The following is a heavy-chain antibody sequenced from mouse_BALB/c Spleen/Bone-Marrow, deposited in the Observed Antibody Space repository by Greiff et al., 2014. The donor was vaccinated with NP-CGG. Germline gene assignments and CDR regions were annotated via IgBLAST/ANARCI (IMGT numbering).Heavy chain of an antibody. Sequence: VQLQQSGPELVKPGASVKMSCKASGYAFTDYVISWVKQRTGQGLEWIGEIYPGSGSTYYNEKFKGKATLTADKSSNTVYMQLFSLTSEDSAVFFFVTDPYYGRQYYFDYWGQGTTLTVSS. J-gene: IGHJ2*01. V-gene: IGHV1-81*01. CDR3: VTDPYYGRQYYFDY. D-gene: IGHD1-1*02. CDR2: IYPGSGST. CDR1: GYAFTDYV.